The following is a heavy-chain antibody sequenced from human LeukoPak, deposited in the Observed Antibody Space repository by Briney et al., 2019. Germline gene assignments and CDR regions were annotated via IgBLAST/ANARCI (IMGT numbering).Heavy chain of an antibody. CDR3: ARGTLYRGWSYYLDF. CDR2: VYYSGTT. J-gene: IGHJ4*02. D-gene: IGHD6-19*01. Sequence: SETLSLTCSVSGDSISLSFYYWGWIRQPPGKALEWIGSVYYSGTTSYNPSLKSRVTISVDMSKNHFSLRLRSVTAADTAMYYCARGTLYRGWSYYLDFWGQGTLVTASS. CDR1: GDSISLSFYY. V-gene: IGHV4-39*07.